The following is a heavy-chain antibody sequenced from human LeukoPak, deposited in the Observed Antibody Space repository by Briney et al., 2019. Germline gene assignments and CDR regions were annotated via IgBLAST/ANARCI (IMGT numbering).Heavy chain of an antibody. CDR2: IYSGGST. Sequence: PGGSLRLSCAASGFTVSSNYMSWVRQAPGKGLEWVSVIYSGGSTYYADSVKGRFTISRDNSKNTLYLQMNSLRAEDTAVYYCARDGNYYGSGGYDYWGQGTLVTVSS. D-gene: IGHD3-10*01. J-gene: IGHJ4*02. CDR1: GFTVSSNY. V-gene: IGHV3-53*01. CDR3: ARDGNYYGSGGYDY.